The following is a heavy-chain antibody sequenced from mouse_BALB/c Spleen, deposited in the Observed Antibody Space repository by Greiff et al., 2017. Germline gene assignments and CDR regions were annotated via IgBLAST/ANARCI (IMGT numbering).Heavy chain of an antibody. V-gene: IGHV1S34*01. CDR1: GYSFTGYY. CDR2: ISCYNGAT. CDR3: ASGYGSRNWYFDV. J-gene: IGHJ1*01. Sequence: LVKTGASVKISCKASGYSFTGYYMHWVKQSHGKSLEWIGYISCYNGATSYNQKFKGKATFTVDTSSSTAYMQFNSLTSEDSAVYYCASGYGSRNWYFDVWGAGTTVTVSS. D-gene: IGHD1-1*01.